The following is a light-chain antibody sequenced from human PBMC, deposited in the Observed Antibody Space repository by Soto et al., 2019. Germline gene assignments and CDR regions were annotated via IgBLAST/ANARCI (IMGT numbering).Light chain of an antibody. Sequence: EIVLTQSPGTLSLSPGERATLSCRASQSVDSSYLAWYQQKPGQAPRLLIHSASNRATGIPDRFSGSGSGTEFTITIIRLEPEDVQVDYCQRYGISPPKYTFGQGTKLEIK. CDR2: SAS. J-gene: IGKJ2*01. CDR3: QRYGISPPKYT. CDR1: QSVDSSY. V-gene: IGKV3-20*01.